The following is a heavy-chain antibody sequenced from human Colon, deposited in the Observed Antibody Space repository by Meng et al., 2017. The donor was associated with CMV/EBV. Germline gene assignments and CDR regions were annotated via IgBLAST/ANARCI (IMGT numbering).Heavy chain of an antibody. CDR1: GYTFTSYD. Sequence: ASVKVSCKASGYTFTSYDINWVRQATGQGLEWMGWMNPNSGNTGYAQKFQGRVTMTRNTSISTAYMELSSLRSEDTAVYYCAIQYYDFWSGYDRAWRSLDYWGQGTLVTVSS. V-gene: IGHV1-8*01. CDR2: MNPNSGNT. J-gene: IGHJ4*02. CDR3: AIQYYDFWSGYDRAWRSLDY. D-gene: IGHD3-3*01.